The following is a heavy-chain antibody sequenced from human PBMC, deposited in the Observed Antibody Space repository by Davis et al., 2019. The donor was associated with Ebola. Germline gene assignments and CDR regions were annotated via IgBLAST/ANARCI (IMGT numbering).Heavy chain of an antibody. CDR3: ARGAPYYEYAFDI. CDR1: GSTFFPYA. V-gene: IGHV1-69*13. J-gene: IGHJ3*02. Sequence: SVKVSCKASGSTFFPYAISWMRQAPGQGLEWMGGIIPIFGTTNYAQRFQGRVTITADESTSTAYMELSRLRSEDTAVYYCARGAPYYEYAFDIWGQGTMVTVSS. CDR2: IIPIFGTT. D-gene: IGHD3-22*01.